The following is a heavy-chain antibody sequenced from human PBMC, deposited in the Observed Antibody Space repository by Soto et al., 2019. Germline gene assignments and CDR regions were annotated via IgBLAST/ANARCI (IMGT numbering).Heavy chain of an antibody. CDR2: IFYSGST. CDR3: ARDVFTMVRGPDY. CDR1: GGSISSTSYY. J-gene: IGHJ4*02. V-gene: IGHV4-39*02. D-gene: IGHD3-10*01. Sequence: PSETLSLTCTVSGGSISSTSYYWGLVLQPPGKGLEWIGGIFYSGSTYYNQSLKSRVTISVDTSKNQFSLKLSSVTAADTAVYYCARDVFTMVRGPDYWGQGTLVTVSS.